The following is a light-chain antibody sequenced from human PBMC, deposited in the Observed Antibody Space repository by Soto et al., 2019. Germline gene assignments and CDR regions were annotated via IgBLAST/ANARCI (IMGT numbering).Light chain of an antibody. J-gene: IGLJ1*01. CDR1: SSNIGINT. CDR2: TDN. CDR3: SSFTSTSTYV. V-gene: IGLV1-44*01. Sequence: QSVLTQPPSASGTPGQRVTISCSGGSSNIGINTVNWYQQLPGTAPKVLIYTDNERPSGVPDRFSGSKSGTSASLAINGLQSGDEADYYCSSFTSTSTYVFGTGTKVTVL.